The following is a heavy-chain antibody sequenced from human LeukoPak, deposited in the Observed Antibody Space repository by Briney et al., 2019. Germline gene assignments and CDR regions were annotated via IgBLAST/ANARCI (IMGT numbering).Heavy chain of an antibody. V-gene: IGHV3-7*01. CDR1: GFTFSSHW. CDR2: IKQDGSEK. Sequence: GGSLRLSCAVSGFTFSSHWMHWVRQAPGKGLEWVANIKQDGSEKYYVDSVKGRFTISRDNAKNSLYLQMNSLRAEDTAVYYCARILDSAWGELGYWGQGTLVTVSS. D-gene: IGHD6-19*01. J-gene: IGHJ4*02. CDR3: ARILDSAWGELGY.